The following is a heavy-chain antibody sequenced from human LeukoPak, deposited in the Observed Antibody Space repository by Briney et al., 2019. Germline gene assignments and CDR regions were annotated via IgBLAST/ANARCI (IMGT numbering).Heavy chain of an antibody. CDR3: AKAGGYYYDSSGYNFDY. D-gene: IGHD3-22*01. CDR1: GFTFSSYA. J-gene: IGHJ4*02. Sequence: QPGGSLRLSCAASGFTFSSYAMSWVRQAPGKGLEWVSAISGSGGSTYYADSVKGRFTISRDNSKNTLYLQMNSLRAEDTAVYYCAKAGGYYYDSSGYNFDYWGQGTLVTVSS. V-gene: IGHV3-23*01. CDR2: ISGSGGST.